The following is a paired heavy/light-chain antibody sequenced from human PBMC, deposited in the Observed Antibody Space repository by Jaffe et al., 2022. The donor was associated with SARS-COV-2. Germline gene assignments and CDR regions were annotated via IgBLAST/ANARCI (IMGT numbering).Light chain of an antibody. CDR3: AAWDDSLNGGV. J-gene: IGLJ3*02. CDR2: SNN. Sequence: QSVLTQPPSASGTPGQRVTISCSGRSSNIRANTVNWYQQLPGTAPKLLIYSNNQRPSGVPDRFSGSKSGTSASLAISGLQSEDEADYYCAAWDDSLNGGVFGGGTKLTVL. CDR1: SSNIRANT. V-gene: IGLV1-44*01.
Heavy chain of an antibody. Sequence: EVQLVESGGGLIQPGGSLRLSCAASGFTVSTNYMTWVRQAPGKGLEWVSVIYSGGSTYYADSVKGRFTVSRDNSKNTVYLQMNTLRAEDTAVYYCARGGRDYYYYGMDVWGQGTTVTVSS. CDR1: GFTVSTNY. J-gene: IGHJ6*02. V-gene: IGHV3-53*01. CDR3: ARGGRDYYYYGMDV. D-gene: IGHD1-26*01. CDR2: IYSGGST.